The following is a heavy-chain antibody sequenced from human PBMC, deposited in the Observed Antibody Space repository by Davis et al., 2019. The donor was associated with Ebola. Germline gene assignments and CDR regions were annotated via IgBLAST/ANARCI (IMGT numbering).Heavy chain of an antibody. V-gene: IGHV3-53*01. Sequence: GGSLRLSCAASGFTVSSNYMSWVRQAPGKRLEWVSVIYSGGSTYYADSVKGRFTISRDNSKNTLYLQMNSLRAEDTAVYYCARDYGDYAEGYYYYYGMDVWGQGTTVTVSS. CDR3: ARDYGDYAEGYYYYYGMDV. D-gene: IGHD4-17*01. CDR2: IYSGGST. J-gene: IGHJ6*02. CDR1: GFTVSSNY.